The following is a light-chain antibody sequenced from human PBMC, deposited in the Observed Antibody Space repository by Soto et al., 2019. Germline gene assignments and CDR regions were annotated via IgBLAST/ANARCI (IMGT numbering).Light chain of an antibody. J-gene: IGKJ5*01. V-gene: IGKV3-11*01. CDR3: QQRSNWPVT. Sequence: EIVLTRSPATLSLSPGERATLSCRASQSVSSYLAWYQQKPGQAPRLLIYDASNRATGILARFSGSGSGTDFTLTISSLEPEDFAVYYCQQRSNWPVTFGQGTRLEIK. CDR1: QSVSSY. CDR2: DAS.